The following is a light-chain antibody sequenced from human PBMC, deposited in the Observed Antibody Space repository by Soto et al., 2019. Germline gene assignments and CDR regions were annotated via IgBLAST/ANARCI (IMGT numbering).Light chain of an antibody. V-gene: IGLV2-14*01. CDR1: SSDVGGYNY. J-gene: IGLJ3*02. Sequence: QSVLTQPASVSGSPGQSITISCTGTSSDVGGYNYVSWYQHHPAKAPKLMIYDVSNRPSGVSIRFSGSKSGNTASLTISGLQAEDEGDYYCSSYTSSSNWVFGGGTKLTVL. CDR3: SSYTSSSNWV. CDR2: DVS.